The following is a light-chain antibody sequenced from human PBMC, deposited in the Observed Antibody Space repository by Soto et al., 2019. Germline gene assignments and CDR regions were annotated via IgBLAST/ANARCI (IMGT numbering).Light chain of an antibody. CDR2: GVS. J-gene: IGLJ1*01. CDR1: TGEFVGNNN. CDR3: NSYTSKSTGV. V-gene: IGLV2-14*01. Sequence: QSALTQPASVSGSPGQSITISCTGTTGEFVGNNNVSWYQRHPAKAPKLIIYGVSNRPSGVSNRFSGSKSGNTASLTISGLQAEDEADYYCNSYTSKSTGVFGTGTKVTVL.